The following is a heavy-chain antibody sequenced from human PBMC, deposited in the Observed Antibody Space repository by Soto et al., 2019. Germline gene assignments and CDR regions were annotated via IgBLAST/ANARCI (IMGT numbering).Heavy chain of an antibody. D-gene: IGHD3-9*01. CDR2: IGTAGDT. Sequence: GGSLRLSCAASGFTFSSYDMHWVRQATGKGLEWVSAIGTAGDTYYPGSVKGRFTISRENAKNSLYLQMNSLRAGDTAVYYCARDRLLRYFDWPEAVDYYYYGMDVWGQGTTVTVSS. V-gene: IGHV3-13*04. CDR3: ARDRLLRYFDWPEAVDYYYYGMDV. CDR1: GFTFSSYD. J-gene: IGHJ6*02.